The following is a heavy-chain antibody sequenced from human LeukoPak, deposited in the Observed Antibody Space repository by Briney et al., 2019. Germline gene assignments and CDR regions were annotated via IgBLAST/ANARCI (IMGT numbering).Heavy chain of an antibody. Sequence: SETLSLTCTVSGDSISSSSYYWGWIRQPPGKGLEWIGSFYYSGTTYYNPSLKSRVTISVDTSKNQFSLRLSSVTAADTAVYYCARYVDIVATIPYYFDYWGQGTLVTVSS. CDR2: FYYSGTT. CDR1: GDSISSSSYY. J-gene: IGHJ4*02. V-gene: IGHV4-39*01. CDR3: ARYVDIVATIPYYFDY. D-gene: IGHD5-12*01.